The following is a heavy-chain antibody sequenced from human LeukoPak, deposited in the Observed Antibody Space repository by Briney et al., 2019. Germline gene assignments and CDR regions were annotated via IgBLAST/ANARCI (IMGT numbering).Heavy chain of an antibody. J-gene: IGHJ6*03. CDR3: ASIVVVPAATSYYYYYMDV. CDR2: IVVGSGNT. V-gene: IGHV1-58*01. CDR1: GFTFSNSA. D-gene: IGHD2-2*01. Sequence: SVKVSCKASGFTFSNSAVQWVRQARGQRLEWIGWIVVGSGNTNYAQKFQGRVTITTDESTSTAYMELSSLRSEDTAVYYCASIVVVPAATSYYYYYMDVWGKGTTVTVSS.